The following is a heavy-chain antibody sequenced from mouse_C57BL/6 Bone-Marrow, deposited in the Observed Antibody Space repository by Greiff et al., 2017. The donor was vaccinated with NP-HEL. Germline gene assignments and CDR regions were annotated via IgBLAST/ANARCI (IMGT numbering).Heavy chain of an antibody. CDR1: GYTFTSYW. CDR3: ARTVHYSGSSPFAY. J-gene: IGHJ3*01. V-gene: IGHV1-55*01. CDR2: IYPGSGST. D-gene: IGHD1-1*01. Sequence: QVQLQQPGAELVKPGASVKMSCKASGYTFTSYWITWVKQRPGQGLEWIGDIYPGSGSTNYNEKFKSKATLTVDTSSSTAYMQLSSLTSEDSAVYYCARTVHYSGSSPFAYWGQGTLVTVSA.